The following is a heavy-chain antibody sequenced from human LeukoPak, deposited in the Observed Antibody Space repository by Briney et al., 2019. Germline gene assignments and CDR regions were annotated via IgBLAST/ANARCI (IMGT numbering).Heavy chain of an antibody. CDR3: ARVLRRNAFDI. V-gene: IGHV3-53*01. CDR1: GFTFSSYA. D-gene: IGHD2-15*01. CDR2: IYSGGST. Sequence: GGSLRLSCAASGFTFSSYAMSWVRQAPGKGLEWVSVIYSGGSTYYADSVKGRFTISRDNSKNTLYLQMNSLRAEDTAVYYCARVLRRNAFDIWGQGTMVTVSS. J-gene: IGHJ3*02.